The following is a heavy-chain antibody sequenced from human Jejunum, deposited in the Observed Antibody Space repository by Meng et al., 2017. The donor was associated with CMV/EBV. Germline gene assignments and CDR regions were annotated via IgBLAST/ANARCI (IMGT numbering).Heavy chain of an antibody. CDR3: TRALDY. V-gene: IGHV3-7*04. J-gene: IGHJ4*02. CDR1: GFNFKDYW. CDR2: IRYDGGER. Sequence: SLRLSCAASGFNFKDYWMDWVRQAQGGGLEWVANIRYDGGERYYVNSVEGRFFIYRDNARNTLYLQMNSLRGDDSAIYYCTRALDYWGQGTPVTVSS.